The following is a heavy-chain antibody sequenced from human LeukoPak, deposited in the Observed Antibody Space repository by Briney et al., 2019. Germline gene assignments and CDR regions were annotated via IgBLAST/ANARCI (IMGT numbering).Heavy chain of an antibody. D-gene: IGHD1-1*01. CDR2: IIPIFGTA. CDR3: ARVFSGGTNSAGY. V-gene: IGHV1-69*06. Sequence: SVKVSCKASGGTFSSYAISWVRQAPGQGLEWMGGIIPIFGTANYAQKFQGRVTITADKSTSTAYMELSSLRSEDTAAYYCARVFSGGTNSAGYWGQGTLVTVSS. CDR1: GGTFSSYA. J-gene: IGHJ4*02.